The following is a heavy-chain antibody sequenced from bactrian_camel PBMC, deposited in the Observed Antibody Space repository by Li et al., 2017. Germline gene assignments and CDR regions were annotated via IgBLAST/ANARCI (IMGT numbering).Heavy chain of an antibody. CDR3: AASYVDCESSGGYPRNY. J-gene: IGHJ4*01. V-gene: IGHV3S40*01. D-gene: IGHD2*01. CDR2: ISLGGADT. Sequence: LVESGGGSVQAGESLRLSCTASGFTFDNSDMGWYRQAPGKGLEWVASISLGGADTPTADSVKGRFTISSDNARYMLYLQMNNLNPEDTAMYYCAASYVDCESSGGYPRNYWGQGTQVTVS. CDR1: GFTFDNSD.